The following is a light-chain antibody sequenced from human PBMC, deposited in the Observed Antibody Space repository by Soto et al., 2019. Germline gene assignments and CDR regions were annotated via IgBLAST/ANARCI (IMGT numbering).Light chain of an antibody. CDR3: QQRSNWPPYT. Sequence: PGERATLSCRASQSVTSNLAWYQQKPGQAPSLLIYDASTRATGIPARFSGSGSGTDFALTISSLEPEDFAVYYCQQRSNWPPYTFGQGTKLEIK. J-gene: IGKJ2*01. V-gene: IGKV3-11*01. CDR1: QSVTSN. CDR2: DAS.